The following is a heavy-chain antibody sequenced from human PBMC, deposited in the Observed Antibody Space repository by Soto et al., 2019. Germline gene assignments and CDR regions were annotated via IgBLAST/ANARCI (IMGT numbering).Heavy chain of an antibody. CDR2: INPNSGGT. D-gene: IGHD2-2*01. J-gene: IGHJ6*02. Sequence: QVQLVQSGAEVKKPGASVKVSCKASGYTFTDYYIHWVRQAPGQGLEWMGWINPNSGGTKYAQKFQGWVTMTRVTSISTAYMELSSLRYADTALYYCAKDHNLVVVPAATGGLDVWGQGTTVTVSS. V-gene: IGHV1-2*04. CDR3: AKDHNLVVVPAATGGLDV. CDR1: GYTFTDYY.